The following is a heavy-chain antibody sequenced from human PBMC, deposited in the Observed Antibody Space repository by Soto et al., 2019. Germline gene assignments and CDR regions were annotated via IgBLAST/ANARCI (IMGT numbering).Heavy chain of an antibody. CDR2: ISSNGGST. CDR1: GFTFSSYA. D-gene: IGHD3-22*01. CDR3: VKPMYYYDSSGYFDY. V-gene: IGHV3-64D*08. J-gene: IGHJ4*02. Sequence: GGSLRLSCSASGFTFSSYAMHWVRQAPGKGLEYVSAISSNGGSTYYADSVKGRFTISRDNSKNTLYLQMSSLRAEDTAVYYCVKPMYYYDSSGYFDYWGQGTLVTVSS.